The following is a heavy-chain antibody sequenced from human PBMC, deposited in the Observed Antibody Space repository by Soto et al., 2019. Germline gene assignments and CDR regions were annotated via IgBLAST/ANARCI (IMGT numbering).Heavy chain of an antibody. V-gene: IGHV1-46*01. Sequence: ASLNVYCDPFGYTFTSDYMYWVRQAPGQGLEWMGIINPSGGSTSYAQKFQGRVTMTRDTSTSTVYMELSSLRSEDTAVYYCASPVTTVAFDIWGQGTIVTVSS. CDR3: ASPVTTVAFDI. CDR1: GYTFTSDY. J-gene: IGHJ3*02. CDR2: INPSGGST. D-gene: IGHD4-17*01.